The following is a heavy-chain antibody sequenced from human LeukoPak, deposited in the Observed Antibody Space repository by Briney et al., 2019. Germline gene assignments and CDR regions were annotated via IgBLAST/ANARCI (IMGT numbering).Heavy chain of an antibody. J-gene: IGHJ5*02. Sequence: SETLSLTCTVSFYSISSGYYWSWIRQPAGKGLEWIGRIYSSGTITYNPSLQSRVTMSVDTSKNEFSLRMSSVTAADTAVYYCTRDSGTTGEVKFDPWGQGTLVAVSS. CDR3: TRDSGTTGEVKFDP. D-gene: IGHD3-10*01. CDR2: IYSSGTI. V-gene: IGHV4-4*07. CDR1: FYSISSGYY.